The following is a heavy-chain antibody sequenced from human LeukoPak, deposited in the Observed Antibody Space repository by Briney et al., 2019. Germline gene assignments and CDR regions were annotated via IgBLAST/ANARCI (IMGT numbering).Heavy chain of an antibody. CDR3: ARDRNYYDSSGYGY. D-gene: IGHD3-22*01. V-gene: IGHV3-11*01. Sequence: PGGSLRLSCAASGFTFSDYYMSWIRQAPGKGLEWVSYISSSGSTIYYADSVKGRFTTSRDNAKNSLYLQMNSLTAEDTAVYYCARDRNYYDSSGYGYWGQGTLVTVSS. J-gene: IGHJ4*02. CDR1: GFTFSDYY. CDR2: ISSSGSTI.